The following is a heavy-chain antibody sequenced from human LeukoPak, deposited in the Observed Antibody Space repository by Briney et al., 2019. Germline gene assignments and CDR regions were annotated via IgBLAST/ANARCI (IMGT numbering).Heavy chain of an antibody. D-gene: IGHD3-10*01. CDR3: AREVLRSRYYYYMDV. J-gene: IGHJ6*03. CDR1: GGSFSGYY. Sequence: PSETLSLTXAVYGGSFSGYYWSWIRQPPGKGVEWIGEINHSGSTNYNPSLKSRVTISVDTSKNQFSLKLSSVTAADTAVYYCAREVLRSRYYYYMDVWGKGTTVTVSS. CDR2: INHSGST. V-gene: IGHV4-34*01.